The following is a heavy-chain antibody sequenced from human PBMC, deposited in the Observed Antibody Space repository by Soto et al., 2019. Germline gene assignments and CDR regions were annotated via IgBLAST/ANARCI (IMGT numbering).Heavy chain of an antibody. CDR1: GFTFSSYA. D-gene: IGHD2-15*01. CDR2: ISGSGSST. CDR3: AKDPVVVVAATKSNFDY. J-gene: IGHJ4*02. Sequence: GGSLRLSCAASGFTFSSYAMSWVRQAPGKGLEWVSAISGSGSSTYYADSVKGRFTISRDNSKNTLYLQMNSLRAEDTAVYYCAKDPVVVVAATKSNFDYWGQGTLVTVSS. V-gene: IGHV3-23*01.